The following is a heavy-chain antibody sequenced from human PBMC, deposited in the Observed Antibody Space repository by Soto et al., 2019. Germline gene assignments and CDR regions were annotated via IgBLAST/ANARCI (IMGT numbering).Heavy chain of an antibody. V-gene: IGHV3-33*01. CDR3: ASSTMIALSVYYYGMDV. CDR1: GFTFSSYG. CDR2: IWYDGSNK. D-gene: IGHD3-22*01. J-gene: IGHJ6*02. Sequence: GGSLRLSCAASGFTFSSYGMHWVRQAPGKGLEWVAVIWYDGSNKYYADSVKGRFTISRDNSKNTLYLQMNSLRAEDRAVYYCASSTMIALSVYYYGMDVWGQGTTVTVSS.